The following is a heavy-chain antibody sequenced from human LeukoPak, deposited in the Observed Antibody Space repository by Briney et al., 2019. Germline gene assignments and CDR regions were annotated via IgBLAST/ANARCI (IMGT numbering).Heavy chain of an antibody. V-gene: IGHV4-39*01. CDR3: ARRPYTSGWYYYFDY. J-gene: IGHJ4*02. CDR2: IYYSGST. CDR1: GGSISSSSYY. Sequence: SETLSLTCTVSGGSISSSSYYWGWIRQPPGKGLEWIGSIYYSGSTYYNPSLKSRVTISVDTPKNQFSLRLSSVTAADTAVYYCARRPYTSGWYYYFDYWGQGTLVTVSS. D-gene: IGHD6-19*01.